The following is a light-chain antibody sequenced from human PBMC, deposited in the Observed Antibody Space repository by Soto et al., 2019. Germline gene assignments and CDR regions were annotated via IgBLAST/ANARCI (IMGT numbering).Light chain of an antibody. CDR1: QDISNY. V-gene: IGKV1-33*01. J-gene: IGKJ3*01. CDR3: QQYDNLHPGAP. CDR2: DAS. Sequence: DIQMTQSPSSLSASVGDRVTITCQASQDISNYLNWYQQKPGKAPRLLIYDASNLETGVPSRFSGSGSGTDFTFTISTLQPEDIATYYCQQYDNLHPGAPFGPGTKVDIX.